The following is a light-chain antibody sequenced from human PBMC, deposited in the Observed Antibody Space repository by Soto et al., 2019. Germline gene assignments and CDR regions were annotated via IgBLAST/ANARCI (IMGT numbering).Light chain of an antibody. CDR1: SSDVGSYNL. CDR3: ISYTRSNTLVV. Sequence: QSALTQPASVSGSPGQSITISCTGTSSDVGSYNLVSWYQQHPGKAPKFMIYEGSKRPSGVSNRFSGSKSGNTASLTISGLQAEDEADYYCISYTRSNTLVVFGGGTKLTVL. CDR2: EGS. J-gene: IGLJ2*01. V-gene: IGLV2-14*02.